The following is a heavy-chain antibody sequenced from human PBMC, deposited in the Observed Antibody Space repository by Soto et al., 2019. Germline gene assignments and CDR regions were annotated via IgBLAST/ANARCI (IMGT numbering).Heavy chain of an antibody. J-gene: IGHJ3*02. D-gene: IGHD6-19*01. CDR3: ARVMGSSGWFDAFDI. CDR2: INPNSGGT. V-gene: IGHV1-2*04. Sequence: ASVKVSCKASGYTFTGYYMHWVRQAPGQGLEWMGWINPNSGGTNYAQKFQGWVTMTRDTSISTAYMELSRLRSDDTAVYYCARVMGSSGWFDAFDIWGQGTMVTVSS. CDR1: GYTFTGYY.